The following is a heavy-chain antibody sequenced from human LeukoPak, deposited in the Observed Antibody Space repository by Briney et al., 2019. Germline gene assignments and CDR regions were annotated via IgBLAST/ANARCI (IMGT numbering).Heavy chain of an antibody. D-gene: IGHD3-10*01. V-gene: IGHV1-46*01. CDR3: ARALGRGATTAAY. CDR1: GYTFTGYY. J-gene: IGHJ4*02. Sequence: GASVKVSCKSSGYTFTGYYMHWVRQAPGQGLEWMGIMNPSGGSTSYAQKFQGRVTMTRDTSTSTVYMELSSLRSEDTAVYYCARALGRGATTAAYWGQGTLVTVSS. CDR2: MNPSGGST.